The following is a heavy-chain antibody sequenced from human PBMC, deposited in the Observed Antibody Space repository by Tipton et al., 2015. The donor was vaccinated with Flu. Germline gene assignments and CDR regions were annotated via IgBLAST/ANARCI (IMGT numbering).Heavy chain of an antibody. D-gene: IGHD3-3*01. CDR3: ASRFLGHGGFDS. Sequence: TLSLTCSVSGDSISRYYWNWIRRPAGKEMEWIGRMWASGSTNYNPSLASRVTMSIDTSNTHFQLSLNLISVTAADTATYYCASRFLGHGGFDSWGQGTLVTVST. CDR1: GDSISRYY. V-gene: IGHV4-4*07. J-gene: IGHJ4*02. CDR2: MWASGST.